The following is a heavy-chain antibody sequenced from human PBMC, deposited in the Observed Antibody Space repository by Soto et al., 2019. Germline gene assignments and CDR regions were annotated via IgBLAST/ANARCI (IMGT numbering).Heavy chain of an antibody. V-gene: IGHV1-69*13. CDR2: IIPIFGTA. D-gene: IGHD2-15*01. J-gene: IGHJ6*02. CDR3: ASTGGGPEPDYYYYGMDV. CDR1: GGTFSSYA. Sequence: SVKVSCKASGGTFSSYAISWVRQAPGQGLEWMGGIIPIFGTANYAQKFQGRVTITADESTSTAYMELSSLRSEDTAVYYCASTGGGPEPDYYYYGMDVWGQGTTVTVSS.